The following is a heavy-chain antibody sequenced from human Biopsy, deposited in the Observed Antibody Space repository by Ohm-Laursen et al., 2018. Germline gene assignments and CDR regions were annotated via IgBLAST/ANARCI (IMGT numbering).Heavy chain of an antibody. V-gene: IGHV1-69*04. CDR3: ARTFGESFYGLSCDP. J-gene: IGHJ5*01. CDR1: GATFSSIG. Sequence: ASVKVSCKASGATFSSIGITWVRRVPGQGLEWMGRISPISDTAHYAQKFQGRVTISADKSTGTAFMELSSLRSEDTAVYYCARTFGESFYGLSCDPWGQGSLVTVSS. D-gene: IGHD2/OR15-2a*01. CDR2: ISPISDTA.